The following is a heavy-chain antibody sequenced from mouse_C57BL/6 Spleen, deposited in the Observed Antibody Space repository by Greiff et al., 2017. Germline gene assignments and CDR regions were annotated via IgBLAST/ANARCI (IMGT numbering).Heavy chain of an antibody. CDR3: ALIYYGNYVYAMDY. J-gene: IGHJ4*01. V-gene: IGHV1-22*01. CDR1: GYTFTDYN. CDR2: INPNNGGT. D-gene: IGHD2-1*01. Sequence: VQLKESGPELVKPGASVKMSCKASGYTFTDYNMHWVKQSHGKSLEWIGYINPNNGGTSYNQKFKGKATLTVNKSSSTAYMELRSLTSEDSAVYYCALIYYGNYVYAMDYWGQGTSVTVSS.